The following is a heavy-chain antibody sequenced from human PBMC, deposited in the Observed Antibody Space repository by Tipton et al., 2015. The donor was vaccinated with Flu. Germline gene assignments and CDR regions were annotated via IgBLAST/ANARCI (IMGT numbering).Heavy chain of an antibody. V-gene: IGHV4-59*01. D-gene: IGHD1-26*01. J-gene: IGHJ5*02. CDR2: VYYNGTT. CDR3: ARGGWEPHGGWFDP. Sequence: TLSLTCTVSGDSLRSYYWSWLRQSPGKGLEWIGQVYYNGTTNYNPSLKSRVTISLDKSKNQLSLNVNSMTTADTAVFYCARGGWEPHGGWFDPWGQGILVTVSS. CDR1: GDSLRSYY.